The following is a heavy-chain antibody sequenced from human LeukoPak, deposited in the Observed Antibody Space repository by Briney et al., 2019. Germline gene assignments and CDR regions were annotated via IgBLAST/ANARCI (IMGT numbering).Heavy chain of an antibody. V-gene: IGHV3-21*01. D-gene: IGHD3-22*01. CDR3: ARAPRITMIVVDHDY. Sequence: PGGSLRLSCAASGFTFSSYSMNWVRQAPGKGLEWVSSISSSSSYIYYADSVKGRFTISRDNAKNSLYLQMNSLRAEDTAVYYCARAPRITMIVVDHDYWGQGTLVTVS. CDR1: GFTFSSYS. J-gene: IGHJ4*02. CDR2: ISSSSSYI.